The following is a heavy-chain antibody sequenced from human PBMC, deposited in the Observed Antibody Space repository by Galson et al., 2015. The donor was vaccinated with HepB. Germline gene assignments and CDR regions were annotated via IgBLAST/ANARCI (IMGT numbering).Heavy chain of an antibody. CDR1: GFTFSSND. V-gene: IGHV3-13*01. J-gene: IGHJ6*02. CDR2: ISTRGET. Sequence: SLRLSCAASGFTFSSNDMHWVRQGIGKGLEWVSGISTRGETFYPGSVQGRFTISRENAKNSLYLQMNSLRAGDTAVYYCTGHYHGLDVWGQGTTVTVSS. D-gene: IGHD3-10*01. CDR3: TGHYHGLDV.